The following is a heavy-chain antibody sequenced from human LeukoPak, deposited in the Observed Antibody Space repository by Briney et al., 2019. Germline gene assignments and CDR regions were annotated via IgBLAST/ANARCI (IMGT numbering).Heavy chain of an antibody. CDR3: ASPHPDYYDSSGYYRPYYYYGMDV. V-gene: IGHV3-74*01. CDR1: GFTFSSYW. J-gene: IGHJ6*02. Sequence: GGSLRLSCAASGFTFSSYWMHWVRQAPGKGLVWVSRINSYGSSTSYADSVKGRFTISRDNAKNTLYLQMNSLRAEDTAVYYCASPHPDYYDSSGYYRPYYYYGMDVWGQGTTVTVSS. CDR2: INSYGSST. D-gene: IGHD3-22*01.